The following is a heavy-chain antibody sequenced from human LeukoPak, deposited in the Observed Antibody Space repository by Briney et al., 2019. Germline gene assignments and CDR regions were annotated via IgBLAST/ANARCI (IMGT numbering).Heavy chain of an antibody. D-gene: IGHD6-13*01. CDR2: INPKSGGT. V-gene: IGHV1-2*02. CDR1: GYTFINNW. Sequence: ASVKVSCKASGYTFINNWMHWVRQAPGQGLEWMGWINPKSGGTNYAQKFQGRVTMTRDTSISTAYMELSRLRSDDTAVYYCARDQEQQLVTPFDPWGQGTLVTVSS. CDR3: ARDQEQQLVTPFDP. J-gene: IGHJ5*02.